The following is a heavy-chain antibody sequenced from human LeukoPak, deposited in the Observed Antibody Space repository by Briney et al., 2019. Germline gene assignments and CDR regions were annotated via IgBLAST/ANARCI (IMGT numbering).Heavy chain of an antibody. CDR2: IIPILGIA. J-gene: IGHJ4*02. CDR1: GYTFTGYY. Sequence: GASVKVSCKASGYTFTGYYMHWVRQAPGQGLEWMGRIIPILGIANYAQKFQGRVTITADKSTSTAYMELSSLRSEDTAVYYCARVDTAMVIDYWGQGTLVTVSS. V-gene: IGHV1-69*02. CDR3: ARVDTAMVIDY. D-gene: IGHD5-18*01.